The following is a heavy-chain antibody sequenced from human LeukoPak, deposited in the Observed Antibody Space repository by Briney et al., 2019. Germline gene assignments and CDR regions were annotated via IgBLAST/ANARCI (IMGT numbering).Heavy chain of an antibody. Sequence: SETLSLTCTVSGGSISSYYWSWIRQPPGKGLEWIGEINHRGSTNYNPSLKSRVTISVDTSKTQFSLKLSSVTAADTAVYYSARLYLYDSSGYHYFDYWGQGTLVTVSS. CDR3: ARLYLYDSSGYHYFDY. CDR1: GGSISSYY. J-gene: IGHJ4*02. CDR2: INHRGST. D-gene: IGHD3-22*01. V-gene: IGHV4-34*01.